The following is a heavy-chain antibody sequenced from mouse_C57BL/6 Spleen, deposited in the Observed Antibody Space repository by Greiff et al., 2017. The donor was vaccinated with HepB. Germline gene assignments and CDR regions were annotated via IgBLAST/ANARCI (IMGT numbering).Heavy chain of an antibody. Sequence: EVQLQQSGPELVKPGASVKISCKASGYTFTDYYMNWVKQSHGKSLEWIGDINPNNGGTSYNQKFKGKATLTVDKSSSTAYMELRSLTSEDSAVYYCARTCYYYGSSRDYWGQGTTRTVSA. V-gene: IGHV1-26*01. CDR2: INPNNGGT. J-gene: IGHJ2*01. D-gene: IGHD1-1*01. CDR1: GYTFTDYY. CDR3: ARTCYYYGSSRDY.